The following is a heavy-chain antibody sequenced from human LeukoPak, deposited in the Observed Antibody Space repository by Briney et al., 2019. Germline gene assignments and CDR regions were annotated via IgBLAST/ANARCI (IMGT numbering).Heavy chain of an antibody. V-gene: IGHV1-69*04. Sequence: SVKVSCKASGYTFTSYGISWVRQAPGQGLEWMGRIIPILGIANYAQKFQGRVTITADKSTSTAYMELSSLRSEDTAVYYCAGASYYYDSSGYPLEYWGQGTLVTVSS. J-gene: IGHJ4*02. D-gene: IGHD3-22*01. CDR3: AGASYYYDSSGYPLEY. CDR1: GYTFTSYG. CDR2: IIPILGIA.